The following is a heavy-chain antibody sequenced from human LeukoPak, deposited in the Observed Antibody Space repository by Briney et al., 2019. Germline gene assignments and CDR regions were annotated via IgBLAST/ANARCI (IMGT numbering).Heavy chain of an antibody. CDR1: GYTFTSCD. Sequence: ASVKVSCKAYGYTFTSCDINWVRQATGQGLEWMGWMNPNSGNTGYAQKFQGRVTMTRNTSISTAYMELSSLRSEDTAVYYCARAVRGVTPDYWGQGTLVTVSS. V-gene: IGHV1-8*01. J-gene: IGHJ4*02. CDR2: MNPNSGNT. CDR3: ARAVRGVTPDY. D-gene: IGHD3-10*02.